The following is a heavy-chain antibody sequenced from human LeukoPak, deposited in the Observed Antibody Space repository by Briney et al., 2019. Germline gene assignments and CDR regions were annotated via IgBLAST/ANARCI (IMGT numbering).Heavy chain of an antibody. CDR2: INTNTGSP. Sequence: ASVKVSCKVSGYTLTTYTMNWVRQAPGQGLEWMGWINTNTGSPTYAQAFTGRFVFSLDTSVSTAFLQINSLRAEDTAVYFCARAETVWASDYDNNGYYDYWGQGTLVTVSS. D-gene: IGHD3-22*01. V-gene: IGHV7-4-1*02. J-gene: IGHJ4*02. CDR3: ARAETVWASDYDNNGYYDY. CDR1: GYTLTTYT.